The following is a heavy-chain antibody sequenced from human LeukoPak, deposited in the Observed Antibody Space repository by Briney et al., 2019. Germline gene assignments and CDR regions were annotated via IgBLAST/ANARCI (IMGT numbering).Heavy chain of an antibody. CDR2: IYTSGST. Sequence: SETLSLTCTVSGGSISSYYWSWIRQPAGKGLEWIGHIYTSGSTNYNPSLKSRVTMSVDTSKNQFSLKLSSVTAADTAVYYCARARLRSRLYCSGGSCYVDYWGQGTLVTLSS. D-gene: IGHD2-15*01. V-gene: IGHV4-4*07. J-gene: IGHJ4*02. CDR3: ARARLRSRLYCSGGSCYVDY. CDR1: GGSISSYY.